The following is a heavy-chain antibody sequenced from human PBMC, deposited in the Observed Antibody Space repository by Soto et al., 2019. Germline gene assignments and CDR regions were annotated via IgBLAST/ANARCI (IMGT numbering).Heavy chain of an antibody. CDR1: GFTFRNAW. V-gene: IGHV3-15*01. D-gene: IGHD2-21*02. CDR3: CGADCGGDCYTPFDY. CDR2: VKSKTDGGTT. Sequence: EVQLVESGGGLVKPGGSLRLSCAASGFTFRNAWMSWVRQAPGKGLEWVGRVKSKTDGGTTDYAAPVKGRFTISRDDSKNTLYLQMNSLKPEDTAVYYCCGADCGGDCYTPFDYWGQGTLVTVSS. J-gene: IGHJ4*02.